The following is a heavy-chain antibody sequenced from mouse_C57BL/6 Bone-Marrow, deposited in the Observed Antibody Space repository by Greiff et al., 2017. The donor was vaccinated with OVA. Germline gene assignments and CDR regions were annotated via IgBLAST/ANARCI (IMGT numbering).Heavy chain of an antibody. Sequence: VQLVESGAELARPGASVKMSCKASGYTFTSYTMHWVKQRPGQGLEWIGYINPSSGYTKYNQKFKDKATLTADKSSSTAYMQLSSLTSEDSAVYYCARSNYLAWFAYWGQGTLVTVSA. CDR1: GYTFTSYT. D-gene: IGHD2-1*01. V-gene: IGHV1-4*01. CDR2: INPSSGYT. J-gene: IGHJ3*01. CDR3: ARSNYLAWFAY.